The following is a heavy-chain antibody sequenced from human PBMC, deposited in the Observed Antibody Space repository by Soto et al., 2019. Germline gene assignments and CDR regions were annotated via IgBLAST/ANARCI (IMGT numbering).Heavy chain of an antibody. CDR3: ARYDFWSGTDFDY. CDR2: IYHSGTT. Sequence: KPSETLSLTCAVSGDSISRGYYWAWIRQPPGKGLEYIGSIYHSGTTYYNPSLMSRVTISVDTSKNQFSLNLRSVTAADTAVYYCARYDFWSGTDFDYWGQGTLVTVSS. V-gene: IGHV4-38-2*01. D-gene: IGHD3-3*01. J-gene: IGHJ4*02. CDR1: GDSISRGYY.